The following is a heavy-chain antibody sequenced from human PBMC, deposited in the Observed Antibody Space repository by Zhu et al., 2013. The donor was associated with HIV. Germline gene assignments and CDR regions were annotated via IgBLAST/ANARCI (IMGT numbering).Heavy chain of an antibody. D-gene: IGHD3-16*02. CDR3: ARDYVWGTYRYGAFDF. V-gene: IGHV1-2*02. J-gene: IGHJ3*01. CDR2: ISPNSGGT. CDR1: GYTFTGYY. Sequence: QVQLVQSGAEVKKPGASVNVSCKASGYTFTGYYLHWVRQAPGQGLEWMGWISPNSGGTHYAQKFQGRVTMARDTSISTAYMELSRLTSDDTAVYYCARDYVWGTYRYGAFDFWGQGTMVTVSP.